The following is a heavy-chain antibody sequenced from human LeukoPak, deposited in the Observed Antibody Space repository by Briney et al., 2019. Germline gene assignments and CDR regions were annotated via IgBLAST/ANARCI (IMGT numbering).Heavy chain of an antibody. V-gene: IGHV5-51*01. CDR2: IYPGDSDT. Sequence: GESLKISCKGSGYSFTSYWIGWVRQMPGKGLEWMGIIYPGDSDTRYSPSFQGQVTISADKSISTAYLQWSSLKASDTAMYYCARQVRNPIVVVPAASHGHDAFDIWGQGTMVTVSS. D-gene: IGHD2-2*01. CDR3: ARQVRNPIVVVPAASHGHDAFDI. J-gene: IGHJ3*02. CDR1: GYSFTSYW.